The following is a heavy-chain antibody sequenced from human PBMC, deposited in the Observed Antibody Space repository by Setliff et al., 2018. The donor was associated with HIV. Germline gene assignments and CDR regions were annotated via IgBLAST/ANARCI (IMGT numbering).Heavy chain of an antibody. CDR1: GYTFTGYY. Sequence: ASVKVSCKASGYTFTGYYIHWVRQAPGQGLEWMGWINPNTGGTDYAQKFQGWVTMTREASISTAYMELRRLKSDDAAVYYCARGRTNSSYYNFWSAYSSTMDVWGHGTTVTVSS. CDR2: INPNTGGT. V-gene: IGHV1-2*04. CDR3: ARGRTNSSYYNFWSAYSSTMDV. D-gene: IGHD3-3*01. J-gene: IGHJ6*02.